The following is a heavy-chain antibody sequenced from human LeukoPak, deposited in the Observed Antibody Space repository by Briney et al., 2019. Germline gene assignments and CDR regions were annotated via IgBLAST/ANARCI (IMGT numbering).Heavy chain of an antibody. CDR2: INRSGST. CDR3: ARGSSLRYFDWLLQAPDY. CDR1: GGSFSGYY. V-gene: IGHV4-34*01. J-gene: IGHJ4*02. Sequence: PSETLSLTCAVYGGSFSGYYWSWIRQPPGKGLEWIGEINRSGSTNYNPSLKSRVTISVDTSKNQFSLKLSSVTAADTAVYYCARGSSLRYFDWLLQAPDYWGQGTLVTVSS. D-gene: IGHD3-9*01.